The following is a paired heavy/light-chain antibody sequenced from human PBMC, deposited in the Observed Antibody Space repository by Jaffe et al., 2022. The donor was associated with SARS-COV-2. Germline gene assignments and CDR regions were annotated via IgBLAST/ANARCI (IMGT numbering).Heavy chain of an antibody. CDR2: ISGSGGST. J-gene: IGHJ3*02. CDR1: GFTFSSYA. Sequence: EVQLLESGGGLVQPGGSLRLSCAASGFTFSSYAMSWVRQAPGKGLEWVSAISGSGGSTYYADSVKGRFTISRDNSKNTLYLQMNSLRAEDTAVYYCAKSYYDSSGYYSTWGGHAFDIWGQGTMVTVSS. CDR3: AKSYYDSSGYYSTWGGHAFDI. D-gene: IGHD3-22*01. V-gene: IGHV3-23*01.
Light chain of an antibody. CDR3: SSYTSSSTRWV. V-gene: IGLV2-14*01. CDR2: EVS. CDR1: SSDVGGYNY. J-gene: IGLJ2*01. Sequence: QSALTQPASVSGSPGQSITISCTGTSSDVGGYNYVSWYQQHPGKAPKLMIYEVSNRPSGVSNRFSGSKSGNTASLTISGLQAEDEADYYCSSYTSSSTRWVFGGGTKLTVL.